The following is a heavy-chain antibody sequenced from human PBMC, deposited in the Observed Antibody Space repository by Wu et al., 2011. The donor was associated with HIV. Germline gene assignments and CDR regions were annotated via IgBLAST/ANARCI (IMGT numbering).Heavy chain of an antibody. D-gene: IGHD3-10*01. CDR3: AGSPYTYGSFPAFDS. CDR2: FDLEDVET. V-gene: IGHV1-24*01. CDR1: GYTLTDLA. Sequence: QVHLVQSGAEVKKPGASVKVSCTVSGYTLTDLAIHWVRQAPGKGLEWMGGFDLEDVETIYAQKFQGRVTMTEDTSTDTAYMELNSLRSEDTAVYYCAGSPYTYGSFPAFDSWGQGTLVTVSS. J-gene: IGHJ4*02.